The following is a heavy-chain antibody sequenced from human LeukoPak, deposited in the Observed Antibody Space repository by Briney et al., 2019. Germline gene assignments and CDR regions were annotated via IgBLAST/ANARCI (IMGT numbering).Heavy chain of an antibody. CDR1: GFTFDDYA. V-gene: IGHV3-21*01. J-gene: IGHJ4*02. CDR3: AGFTVTTAGY. D-gene: IGHD4-11*01. CDR2: ISSSSSYI. Sequence: GGSLRLSCAASGFTFDDYAMHWVRQAPGKGLEWVSSISSSSSYIYYADSVKGRFTISRDNAKNSLYLQMNSLRAGDTAVYYCAGFTVTTAGYWGQGTLVTVSS.